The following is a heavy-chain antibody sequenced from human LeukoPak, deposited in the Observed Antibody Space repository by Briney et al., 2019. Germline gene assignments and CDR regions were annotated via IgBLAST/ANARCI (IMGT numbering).Heavy chain of an antibody. CDR2: ISYDGSNP. V-gene: IGHV3-30*18. D-gene: IGHD3-16*02. J-gene: IGHJ4*02. CDR1: GFAFSSFG. Sequence: GGSLRLSCAASGFAFSSFGMHWVRQAPGKGLEWVAVISYDGSNPYYADSVKGRFTISRDNSKDTLYLQMNSLRAEDTAVYYCAKDHYDYIGGTYRDFDYWGQGTLVTVSS. CDR3: AKDHYDYIGGTYRDFDY.